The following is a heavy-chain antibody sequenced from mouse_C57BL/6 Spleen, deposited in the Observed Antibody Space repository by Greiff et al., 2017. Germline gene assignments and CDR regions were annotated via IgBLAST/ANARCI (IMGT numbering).Heavy chain of an antibody. V-gene: IGHV1-18*01. J-gene: IGHJ3*01. CDR2: INPNNGGT. CDR1: GYTFTDYN. Sequence: EVQLQQSGPELVKPGASVKIPCKASGYTFTDYNMDWVKQSHGKSLEWIGDINPNNGGTIYNQKFKGKATLTVDKSSSTAYMELRSLTSEDTAVYYCARGGYYDYDWFAYWGQGTLVTVSA. CDR3: ARGGYYDYDWFAY. D-gene: IGHD2-4*01.